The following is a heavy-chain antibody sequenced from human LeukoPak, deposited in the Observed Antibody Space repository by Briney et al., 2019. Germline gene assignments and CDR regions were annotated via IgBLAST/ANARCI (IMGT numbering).Heavy chain of an antibody. V-gene: IGHV3-64*01. CDR1: GFTFSRYA. J-gene: IGHJ4*02. CDR2: ISTNGGST. Sequence: PGGSLRLSCAASGFTFSRYALHWVRQAPGKGLEYVSSISTNGGSTYYANSVKGRFTISRDNSKNTLFLQLGSLRAEDMAVYYCARDDYLGHWGQGTLVTVSS. D-gene: IGHD3-16*01. CDR3: ARDDYLGH.